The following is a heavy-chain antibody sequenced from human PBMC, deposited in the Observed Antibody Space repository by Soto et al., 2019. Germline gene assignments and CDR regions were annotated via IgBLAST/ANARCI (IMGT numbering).Heavy chain of an antibody. Sequence: GESLKISCAASGFTFSSYSMNWVRQAPGKGLEWVSYISSSSSTIYYADSVKGRFTISRDNAKNSLYLQMNSLRAEDTAVYYCARDMESPGRYDILTGPTDYWGQGTLVTVSS. V-gene: IGHV3-48*01. CDR2: ISSSSSTI. CDR1: GFTFSSYS. D-gene: IGHD3-9*01. J-gene: IGHJ4*02. CDR3: ARDMESPGRYDILTGPTDY.